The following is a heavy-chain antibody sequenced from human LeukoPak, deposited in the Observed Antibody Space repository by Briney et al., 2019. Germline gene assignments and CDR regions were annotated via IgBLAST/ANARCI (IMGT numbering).Heavy chain of an antibody. CDR2: IRYDGSNK. J-gene: IGHJ5*02. V-gene: IGHV3-30*02. CDR3: ARDLGQYYDTSDNWFDP. Sequence: GGSLRLSCAASGFTFSSYGMHWVRQAPGNGLEWVAFIRYDGSNKYYADSVKGRFTISRDNAKNTLNLQMNSLRAEDTAVYYCARDLGQYYDTSDNWFDPWGQGTLVTVSS. CDR1: GFTFSSYG. D-gene: IGHD3-22*01.